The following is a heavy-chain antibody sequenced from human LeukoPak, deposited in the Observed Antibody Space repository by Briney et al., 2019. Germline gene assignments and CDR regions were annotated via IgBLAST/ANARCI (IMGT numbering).Heavy chain of an antibody. V-gene: IGHV1-18*01. CDR3: AKSGNFWSGYFQPDY. CDR2: ISAYNGNT. J-gene: IGHJ4*02. Sequence: ASVKVSCKASGYTFTSYGISWVRQAPGQGLEWMGWISAYNGNTNYAQKLQGRVTMTTDTSTSTAYMELRSLRSDDTAVYYCAKSGNFWSGYFQPDYWGQGTLVTVSS. CDR1: GYTFTSYG. D-gene: IGHD3-3*01.